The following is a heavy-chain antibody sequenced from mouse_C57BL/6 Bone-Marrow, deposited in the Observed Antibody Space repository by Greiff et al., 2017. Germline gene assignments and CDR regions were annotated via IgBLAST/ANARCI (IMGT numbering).Heavy chain of an antibody. D-gene: IGHD1-1*01. CDR3: AIDTTVVAEGFAY. CDR1: GYSFTDYN. J-gene: IGHJ3*01. V-gene: IGHV1-39*01. CDR2: INPNYGTT. Sequence: EVQLQESGPELVKPGASVKISCKASGYSFTDYNMNWVKQSNGKSLEWIGVINPNYGTTSYNQKFKGKATLTVDQSSSTAYMQLNSLTYEDSAVYYCAIDTTVVAEGFAYWGQGTLVTVSA.